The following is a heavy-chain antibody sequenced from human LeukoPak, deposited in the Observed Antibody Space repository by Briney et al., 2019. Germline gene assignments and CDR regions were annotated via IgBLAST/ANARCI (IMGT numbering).Heavy chain of an antibody. CDR3: ARGRGSVYDFWSGYYTAHHFDY. V-gene: IGHV1-8*01. J-gene: IGHJ4*02. Sequence: ASVTVSCKASGYTFTSYDINWVRQATGQGLEWMGWMNPNSGNTGYAQKFQGRVTMTRNTSISTAYMELSSLRSEDTAVYYCARGRGSVYDFWSGYYTAHHFDYWGQGTLVTVSS. CDR2: MNPNSGNT. CDR1: GYTFTSYD. D-gene: IGHD3-3*01.